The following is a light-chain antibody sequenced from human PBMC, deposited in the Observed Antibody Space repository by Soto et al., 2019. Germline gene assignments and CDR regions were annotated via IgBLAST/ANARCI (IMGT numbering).Light chain of an antibody. V-gene: IGKV3-15*01. CDR1: QSVNSN. CDR2: GAF. CDR3: QQCNNWPT. J-gene: IGKJ1*01. Sequence: EIAMTQSPATLSVSPGARATLSCRTSQSVNSNLAWYQQKTGQAPRLLIYGAFTRATGVPARFSGSASGTELTLTISSPQCEDFAVYFFQQCNNWPTFGQGTKVE.